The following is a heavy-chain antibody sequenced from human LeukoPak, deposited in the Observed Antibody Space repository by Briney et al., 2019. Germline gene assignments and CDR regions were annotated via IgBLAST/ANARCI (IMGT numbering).Heavy chain of an antibody. CDR3: ARRPSDYDYVWGSYRYRDYFDY. D-gene: IGHD3-16*02. Sequence: SETLSLTSAVYGGSFSGYYWSWIRQPPGKGLEWIGEINHSGSTNYNPSLKSRVTISVDTSKNQFSLKLSSVTAADTAVYYCARRPSDYDYVWGSYRYRDYFDYWGQGTLVTVSS. V-gene: IGHV4-34*01. CDR1: GGSFSGYY. J-gene: IGHJ4*02. CDR2: INHSGST.